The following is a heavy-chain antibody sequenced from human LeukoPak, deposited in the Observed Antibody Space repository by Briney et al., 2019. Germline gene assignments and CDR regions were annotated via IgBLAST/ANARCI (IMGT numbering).Heavy chain of an antibody. J-gene: IGHJ4*02. CDR1: GYSISSGYY. CDR2: IYHSGST. D-gene: IGHD5-12*01. V-gene: IGHV4-38-2*02. Sequence: SETLSLTCTVSGYSISSGYYWGWIRQPPGKGLEWIGSIYHSGSTYYNPSLKSRVTISVDTSKNQFSLKLSSVTAADTAVYYCARVSGGYVEALDYWGQGTLVTVSS. CDR3: ARVSGGYVEALDY.